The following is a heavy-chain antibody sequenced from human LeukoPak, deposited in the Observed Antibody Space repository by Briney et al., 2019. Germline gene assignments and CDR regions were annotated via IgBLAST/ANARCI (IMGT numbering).Heavy chain of an antibody. CDR2: INPHSADT. Sequence: ASVKVSCKASGYTFTGFYMHWVRQAPGQGLEWMGWINPHSADTGYAQKFLGRVTMTRDMSISTIYMELTRLRSDDTALYYCARWDGYSSSPDYWGQGTLVTASS. CDR3: ARWDGYSSSPDY. V-gene: IGHV1-2*02. J-gene: IGHJ4*02. D-gene: IGHD6-13*01. CDR1: GYTFTGFY.